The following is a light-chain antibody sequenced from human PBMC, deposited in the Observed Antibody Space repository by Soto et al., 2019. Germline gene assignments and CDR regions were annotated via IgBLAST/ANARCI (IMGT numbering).Light chain of an antibody. CDR3: QQYNDWPRT. CDR2: GAS. Sequence: EIVMTQSAATLSVSPGERATLSCRPSQSVGSNLAWYQQKPGQAPRLLIYGASTRATGIPARFSGSGSGTEFTLTISSLQSEDFAVYYCQQYNDWPRTFGPGTKVELK. CDR1: QSVGSN. J-gene: IGKJ1*01. V-gene: IGKV3-15*01.